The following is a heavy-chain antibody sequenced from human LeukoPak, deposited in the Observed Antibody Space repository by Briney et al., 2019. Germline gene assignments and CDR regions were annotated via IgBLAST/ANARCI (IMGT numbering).Heavy chain of an antibody. D-gene: IGHD3-10*01. CDR2: KSYDAGSNQ. J-gene: IGHJ4*02. CDR3: VKERPEDYYGSGSYFDF. CDR1: GFTFRSFA. V-gene: IGHV3-30-3*01. Sequence: PGRSLRLSCATSGFTFRSFAMQWVRQAAGKGLEWVAVKSYDAGSNQYYSDSVKGRFTISKDNSKNTMYLQMNSLRVEDTAVYYCVKERPEDYYGSGSYFDFWGQGTRVTVSS.